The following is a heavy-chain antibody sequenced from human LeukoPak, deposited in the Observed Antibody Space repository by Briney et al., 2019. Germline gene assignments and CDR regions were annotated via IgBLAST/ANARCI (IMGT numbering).Heavy chain of an antibody. Sequence: GASVKVSCKASGYTFTSYGISWVRQAPGQGLEWMGRISAYNGNTNYAQKLQGRVTMTTDTSTSTAYMELRSLRSDDTAVYYCARVAPDTAMVRGYYYMDVWGKGTTATVSS. CDR3: ARVAPDTAMVRGYYYMDV. CDR2: ISAYNGNT. V-gene: IGHV1-18*01. D-gene: IGHD5-18*01. CDR1: GYTFTSYG. J-gene: IGHJ6*03.